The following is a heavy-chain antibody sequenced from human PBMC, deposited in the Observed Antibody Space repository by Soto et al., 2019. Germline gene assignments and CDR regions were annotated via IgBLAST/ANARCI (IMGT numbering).Heavy chain of an antibody. CDR1: GFTFSSCA. V-gene: IGHV3-23*01. CDR2: IIDSGRDT. J-gene: IGHJ6*02. CDR3: GKGRSYYYYYGVDV. Sequence: GGSLRLSCAASGFTFSSCAMGWVRQAPGKGLEWVSDIIDSGRDTYYADAVKGRFTISRDNSKSTLYLQMNSLRAEDTAVYYGGKGRSYYYYYGVDVWGQGTTVTVS. D-gene: IGHD1-26*01.